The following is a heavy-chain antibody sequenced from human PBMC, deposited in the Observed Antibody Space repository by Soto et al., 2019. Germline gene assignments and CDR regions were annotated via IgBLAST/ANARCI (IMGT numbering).Heavy chain of an antibody. CDR1: GGSISGYY. Sequence: LSLTCSVSGGSISGYYWSWIRQAPGKGLVWIGYVYDTGSTSYNPSLQSRVTISVDTSKKQFSLSLRLVTAADTAVYFCARSIAVPSSHIDHWGQGTRVTVSS. D-gene: IGHD6-6*01. CDR2: VYDTGST. CDR3: ARSIAVPSSHIDH. V-gene: IGHV4-59*01. J-gene: IGHJ4*02.